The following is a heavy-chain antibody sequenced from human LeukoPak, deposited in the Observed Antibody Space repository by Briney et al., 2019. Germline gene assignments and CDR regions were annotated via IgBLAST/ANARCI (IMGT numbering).Heavy chain of an antibody. Sequence: PSETLSLTCAVYGGSFSAYYWSWIRQPAGKGLEWIGRIYTSGSTNYNPSLKSRVTMSVDTSKNQFSLKLSSVTAADTAVYYCARTIYGEGGYFDYWGQGTLVTVSS. CDR3: ARTIYGEGGYFDY. CDR2: IYTSGST. V-gene: IGHV4-59*10. D-gene: IGHD4-17*01. J-gene: IGHJ4*02. CDR1: GGSFSAYY.